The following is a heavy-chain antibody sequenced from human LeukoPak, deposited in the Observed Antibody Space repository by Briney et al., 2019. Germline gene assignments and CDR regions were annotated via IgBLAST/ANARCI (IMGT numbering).Heavy chain of an antibody. Sequence: PSETLSLTCTVSGCSISSNFWSWIRQPPGKGLEWIGYIYTSGSTNYNPSLQSRVTISIDPSTAQFPPKLPCVAAADTAVYYCARHGRYDAFDIWGRGTTVTVSS. D-gene: IGHD1-26*01. V-gene: IGHV4-4*09. CDR1: GCSISSNF. J-gene: IGHJ3*02. CDR2: IYTSGST. CDR3: ARHGRYDAFDI.